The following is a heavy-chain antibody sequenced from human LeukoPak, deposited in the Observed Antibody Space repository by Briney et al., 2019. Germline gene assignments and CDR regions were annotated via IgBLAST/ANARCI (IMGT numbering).Heavy chain of an antibody. D-gene: IGHD2-21*02. CDR2: IYYTGDT. CDR3: ARVGYCGGDCFGY. Sequence: SETLSLTCTVSGGSITSNIFYWNWIRQHPGKGLEWIGYIYYTGDTFYNPSLKSRVMISLDTSKNQFSLKLSSVTAADTAVYYCARVGYCGGDCFGYWGQGTLVTVSS. J-gene: IGHJ4*02. V-gene: IGHV4-31*03. CDR1: GGSITSNIFY.